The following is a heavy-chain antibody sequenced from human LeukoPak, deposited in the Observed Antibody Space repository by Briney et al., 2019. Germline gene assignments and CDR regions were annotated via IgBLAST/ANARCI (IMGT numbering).Heavy chain of an antibody. CDR1: GGSISSYY. D-gene: IGHD3-22*01. CDR3: ARRGYYDTTAEDV. J-gene: IGHJ6*02. V-gene: IGHV4-59*08. Sequence: SETLSLTCTVSGGSISSYYWSWIRQPPGKGLEWIGYIYHSGSTNYNPSFKSRVTISVDTSKNQFSLKLSSVTAADTAVYYCARRGYYDTTAEDVWGQGTTVTVSS. CDR2: IYHSGST.